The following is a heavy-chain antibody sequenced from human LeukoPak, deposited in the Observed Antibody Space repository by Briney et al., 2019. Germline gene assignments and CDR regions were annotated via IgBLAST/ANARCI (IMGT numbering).Heavy chain of an antibody. CDR3: VRDRGLGRGFDP. CDR2: INHSGST. Sequence: SETLSLTCAVYGGSFSGHYWTWIRQPPGKGLEWIGEINHSGSTNYNLSLKSRVTISVDTSKNQFSLKVSSVTAADTAFYYCVRDRGLGRGFDPWGQGTMVTVSS. CDR1: GGSFSGHY. D-gene: IGHD3-16*01. J-gene: IGHJ5*02. V-gene: IGHV4-34*01.